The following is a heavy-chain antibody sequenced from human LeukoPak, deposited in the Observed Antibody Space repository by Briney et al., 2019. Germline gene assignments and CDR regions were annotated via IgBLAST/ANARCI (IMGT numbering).Heavy chain of an antibody. V-gene: IGHV1-2*02. CDR2: INPNSGGT. Sequence: EASVKVSCKASGYTFTGYYMHWVRQAPGQGLEWMGWINPNSGGTNYAQKFQGRVTMTRDTSISTAYMELTRLRSDDTAVYYCAREKCSGGSCSNWFDPWGQGTLVTVSS. J-gene: IGHJ5*02. CDR3: AREKCSGGSCSNWFDP. CDR1: GYTFTGYY. D-gene: IGHD2-15*01.